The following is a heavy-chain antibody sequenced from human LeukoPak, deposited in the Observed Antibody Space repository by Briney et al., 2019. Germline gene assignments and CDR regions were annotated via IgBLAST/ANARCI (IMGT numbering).Heavy chain of an antibody. J-gene: IGHJ6*03. Sequence: GGSLRLSCAVSGFTFSVYGMNWVRQAPGKELEWLSHISSGGTTIYYADSVKGRFTFSRDNVENSLFLQMNSLRVDDTAVYYCVGDFEVPAAAPDYYYFYYMDVWGTGTTVTVSS. CDR1: GFTFSVYG. CDR2: ISSGGTTI. V-gene: IGHV3-48*04. CDR3: VGDFEVPAAAPDYYYFYYMDV. D-gene: IGHD2-2*01.